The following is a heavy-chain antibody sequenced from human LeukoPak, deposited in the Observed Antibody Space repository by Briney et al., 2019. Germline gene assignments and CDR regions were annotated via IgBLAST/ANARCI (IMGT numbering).Heavy chain of an antibody. V-gene: IGHV4-39*01. D-gene: IGHD1-26*01. Sequence: TSETLSLTCTVSGVSISNNYFYWAWIRQPPGKGLELIGYVHHTGSTFHNSSLKSRVTISADTSQNQFPLSLTSVTAADTAVYYCATLGLLRGAGFNLATHFDYWGQGTLVAVSS. CDR3: ATLGLLRGAGFNLATHFDY. CDR2: VHHTGST. J-gene: IGHJ4*02. CDR1: GVSISNNYFY.